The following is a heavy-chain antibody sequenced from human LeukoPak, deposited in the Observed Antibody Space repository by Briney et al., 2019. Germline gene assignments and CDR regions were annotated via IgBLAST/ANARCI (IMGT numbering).Heavy chain of an antibody. V-gene: IGHV3-23*01. CDR2: ISGSGGST. CDR3: ANSLTVAGPFDY. CDR1: GFTFSNYA. Sequence: GGSLRLSCAASGFTFSNYAMNWVRQAPGKGLEWVSSISGSGGSTYYADSVKGRSTISRDNSKNTLYLQMNSLRAEDTAVYYCANSLTVAGPFDYWGQGTLVTVSS. J-gene: IGHJ4*02. D-gene: IGHD6-19*01.